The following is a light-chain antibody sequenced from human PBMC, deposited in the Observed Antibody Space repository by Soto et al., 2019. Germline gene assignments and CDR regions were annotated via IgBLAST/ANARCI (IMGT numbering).Light chain of an antibody. J-gene: IGLJ2*01. Sequence: QSVLTQPPSASGSPGQSGTISCTGTSSDVGGYNYVSWYQQHPGKAPKLMIYEVSKRPSGVPDRFSGSKSGNTASLTVSGLKAEDEADYYCSSYAGSNNLVFGGGTQLTVL. CDR1: SSDVGGYNY. CDR2: EVS. V-gene: IGLV2-8*01. CDR3: SSYAGSNNLV.